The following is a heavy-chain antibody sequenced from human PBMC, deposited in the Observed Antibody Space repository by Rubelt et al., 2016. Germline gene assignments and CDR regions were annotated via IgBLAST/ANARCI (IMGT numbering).Heavy chain of an antibody. CDR2: ISSSGSTI. Sequence: EVQLVESGGGLVQPGGSLRLSCAASGFTFSSYEMNWVRQAPGKGLEWVSYISSSGSTIYYADSVKGRVTISRDNAKNSLYLQMKSLRAEETAVYYCAIPGYSYGTSDYWGQGTLVTVSS. CDR1: GFTFSSYE. J-gene: IGHJ4*02. V-gene: IGHV3-48*03. CDR3: AIPGYSYGTSDY. D-gene: IGHD5-18*01.